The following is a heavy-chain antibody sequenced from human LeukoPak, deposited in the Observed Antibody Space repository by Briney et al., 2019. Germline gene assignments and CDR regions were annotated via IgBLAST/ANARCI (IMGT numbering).Heavy chain of an antibody. J-gene: IGHJ4*02. D-gene: IGHD3-22*01. Sequence: SVKVSFKASAGTFSSYAISWVRQAPGQGLEWIGGIIPIFGTANYAQKFQGRVTITADESTSTAYMELSSLRSEDTAVYYCASSLGDSSGPFGYWGQGTLVTVSS. CDR3: ASSLGDSSGPFGY. CDR1: AGTFSSYA. CDR2: IIPIFGTA. V-gene: IGHV1-69*01.